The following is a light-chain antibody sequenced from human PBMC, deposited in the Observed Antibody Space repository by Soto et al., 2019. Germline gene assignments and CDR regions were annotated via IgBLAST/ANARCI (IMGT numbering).Light chain of an antibody. CDR2: STS. J-gene: IGKJ2*01. Sequence: EVVLTQSPGTLSLSPGQRATLSCRASQSVSSTYLSWYQQKPGQSPRLVIYSTSSRATGIRDRFSGSGSGTDFTLTISRREHEDFAVYYCQQYGRSPHTFAQGTKLEI. CDR3: QQYGRSPHT. CDR1: QSVSSTY. V-gene: IGKV3-20*01.